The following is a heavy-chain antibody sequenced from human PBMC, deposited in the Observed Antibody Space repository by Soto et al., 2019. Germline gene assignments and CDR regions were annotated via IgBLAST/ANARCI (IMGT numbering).Heavy chain of an antibody. J-gene: IGHJ6*02. V-gene: IGHV1-69*01. CDR1: GGTFSSYA. CDR3: ARDYDYVWGSYRTSGYYGMDV. D-gene: IGHD3-16*01. CDR2: IIPIFGTA. Sequence: QVQLVQSGAEVKKPGSSVKVSCKASGGTFSSYAISWVRQAPGQGLEWMGGIIPIFGTANYAQKFQGGVTITADESTSTAYMEMRSLRSEDTAVYYCARDYDYVWGSYRTSGYYGMDVWGQGTTVTVSS.